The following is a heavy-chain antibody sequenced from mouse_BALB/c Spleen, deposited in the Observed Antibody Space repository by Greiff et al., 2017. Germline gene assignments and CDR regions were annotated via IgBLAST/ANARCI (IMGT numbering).Heavy chain of an antibody. V-gene: IGHV2-9*02. CDR3: AREGGYGNYGYFDV. D-gene: IGHD2-10*02. Sequence: QVQLQQSGPGLVAPSQSLSITCTVSGFSLTSYGVHWVRQPPGKGLEWLGVIWAGGSTNYNSALMSRLSISKDNSKSQVFLKMNSLQTDDTAMYYCAREGGYGNYGYFDVWGAGTTVTVSS. CDR2: IWAGGST. J-gene: IGHJ1*01. CDR1: GFSLTSYG.